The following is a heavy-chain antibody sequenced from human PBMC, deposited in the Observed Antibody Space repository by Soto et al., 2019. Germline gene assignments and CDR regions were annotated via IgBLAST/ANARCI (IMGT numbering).Heavy chain of an antibody. CDR2: IDRSGGTT. CDR3: AKAREVGYYHYGMDV. J-gene: IGHJ6*02. D-gene: IGHD2-2*01. Sequence: GGSLRLSCAASGITFSGYVMRWVRQAPGKGLEWVSSIDRSGGTTYYAESVKGRFTISRDNSKNTLYLQMHSLRDEDTAVYYCAKAREVGYYHYGMDVWGQGTTVTVSS. V-gene: IGHV3-23*01. CDR1: GITFSGYV.